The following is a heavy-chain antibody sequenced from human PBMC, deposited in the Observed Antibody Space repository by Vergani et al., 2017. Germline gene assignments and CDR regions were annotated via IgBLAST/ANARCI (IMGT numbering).Heavy chain of an antibody. D-gene: IGHD3-22*01. J-gene: IGHJ4*02. CDR2: IYYSGSP. CDR1: GGSISSYY. V-gene: IGHV4-59*01. Sequence: QVQLQESGPGLVKPSETLSLTCTVSGGSISSYYWSWIRQHPGKGLEWIGQIYYSGSPSYNPSLNSRVTLSVDTSKNQFSLRLRSVTAADTAVYYCARRDSSGDFYYFDYWGQGTLVTVSS. CDR3: ARRDSSGDFYYFDY.